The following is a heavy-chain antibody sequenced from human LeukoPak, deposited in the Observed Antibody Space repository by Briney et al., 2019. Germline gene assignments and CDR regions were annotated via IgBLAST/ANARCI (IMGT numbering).Heavy chain of an antibody. V-gene: IGHV3-48*03. CDR1: GFTLSSHE. CDR3: ARETPDCGGDCFDY. J-gene: IGHJ4*02. CDR2: ISDSGRNSI. D-gene: IGHD2-21*02. Sequence: AGGSLRLSCAASGFTLSSHEINWVRHAPGKGLEWVSYISDSGRNSIYYADSVKGRFTLSSDNAKNSLYLQMNSLRAEDTAIYYCARETPDCGGDCFDYWGQGTLVTVSS.